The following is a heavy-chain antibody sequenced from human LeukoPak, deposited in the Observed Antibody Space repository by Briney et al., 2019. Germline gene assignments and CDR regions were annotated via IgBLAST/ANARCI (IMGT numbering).Heavy chain of an antibody. Sequence: PGGSLRLSCAASGFTFSSYSMNWVRQAPGKGGEWVSSISSSRRYIYYADSVKGRFTISKDNTKNSLYLQMNSLRADDTAVYYCARAEKDSRLDYWGQGTLVTVSS. V-gene: IGHV3-21*01. CDR1: GFTFSSYS. CDR2: ISSSRRYI. J-gene: IGHJ4*02. CDR3: ARAEKDSRLDY. D-gene: IGHD6-13*01.